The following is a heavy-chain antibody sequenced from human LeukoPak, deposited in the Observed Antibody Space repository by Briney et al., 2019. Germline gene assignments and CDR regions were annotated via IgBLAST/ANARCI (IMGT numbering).Heavy chain of an antibody. CDR1: GGTFSSYA. J-gene: IGHJ5*02. Sequence: ASVKVSCKASGGTFSSYAISWVRQAPGQGLEWMGRIIPIFGTANYAQKFQGRVTITTDESTSTAYMELSSLRSEDTAVYYCARDRTTGTSGVWFDPWGQGTLVTASS. V-gene: IGHV1-69*05. CDR2: IIPIFGTA. CDR3: ARDRTTGTSGVWFDP. D-gene: IGHD1-1*01.